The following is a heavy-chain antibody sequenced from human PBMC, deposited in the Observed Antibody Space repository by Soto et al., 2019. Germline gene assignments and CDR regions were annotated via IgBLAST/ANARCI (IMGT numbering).Heavy chain of an antibody. CDR3: ARIPHSTISYYGYPSGMDV. CDR1: GYSFPSEW. Sequence: GESLKISCKGSGYSFPSEWIGWVRQMPGKGLEWMGSIYPADSDTRYSPSFQGQVTISADKSIRTAYLEWSSLKASDSGVYYCARIPHSTISYYGYPSGMDVWGQGTTVTVSS. V-gene: IGHV5-51*01. CDR2: IYPADSDT. J-gene: IGHJ6*02. D-gene: IGHD3-10*01.